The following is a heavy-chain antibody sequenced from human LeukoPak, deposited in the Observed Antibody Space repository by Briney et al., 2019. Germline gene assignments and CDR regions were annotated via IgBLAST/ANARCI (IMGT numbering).Heavy chain of an antibody. CDR1: GFTFSNYG. CDR2: IYDDGSKE. CDR3: ARDFKSGYVDS. V-gene: IGHV3-33*01. J-gene: IGHJ4*02. Sequence: GGSLRLSCAAPGFTFSNYGMHWVRQAPGKGREWVAVIYDDGSKEYFADSVKGRFTISRDNSKNTVVLQMNRLRVEDTAVFYCARDFKSGYVDSWGQGTLVTVSS. D-gene: IGHD3-3*01.